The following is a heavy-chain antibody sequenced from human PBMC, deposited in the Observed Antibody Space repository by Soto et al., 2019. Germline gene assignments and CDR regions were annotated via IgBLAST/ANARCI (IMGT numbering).Heavy chain of an antibody. CDR1: GFTFSSYA. D-gene: IGHD3-16*01. CDR2: ISSNGGST. V-gene: IGHV3-64*01. J-gene: IGHJ3*02. Sequence: GGSLRLSCAASGFTFSSYAMHWVRQAPGKGLEYVSAISSNGGSTYYANSVKGRFTISRDNSKNTLYLQMGSLRAEDMAVYYCARTPNRWGPDAFDIWGQGTMVTVSS. CDR3: ARTPNRWGPDAFDI.